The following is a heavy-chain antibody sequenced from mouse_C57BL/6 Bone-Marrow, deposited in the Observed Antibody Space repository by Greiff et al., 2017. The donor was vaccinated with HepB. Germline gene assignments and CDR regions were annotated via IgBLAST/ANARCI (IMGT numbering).Heavy chain of an antibody. Sequence: QVQLQQPGAELVKPGASVKMSCKASGYTFTSYWITWAKQRPGQGLEWIGMIHPNSGSTNYNEKFKSKATLTVDKSSSTAYMQLSSLTSEDSAVYYCAWVYYYGSSYDYWGQGTTLTVSS. CDR2: IHPNSGST. CDR1: GYTFTSYW. D-gene: IGHD1-1*01. J-gene: IGHJ2*01. V-gene: IGHV1-64*01. CDR3: AWVYYYGSSYDY.